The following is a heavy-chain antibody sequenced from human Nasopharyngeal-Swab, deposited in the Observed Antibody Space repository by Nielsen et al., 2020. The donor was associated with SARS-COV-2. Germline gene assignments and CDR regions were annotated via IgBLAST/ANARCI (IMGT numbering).Heavy chain of an antibody. Sequence: GESLKISCAASGFTFSNYWMSWVRQAPGKGLEWVANIKQDGSQKYYVDSVKGRFTISRDNAKNSLYLQMNSLRAEDTAVFYCARGETWGQGTTVTVSS. V-gene: IGHV3-7*04. J-gene: IGHJ3*01. CDR3: ARGET. CDR1: GFTFSNYW. CDR2: IKQDGSQK.